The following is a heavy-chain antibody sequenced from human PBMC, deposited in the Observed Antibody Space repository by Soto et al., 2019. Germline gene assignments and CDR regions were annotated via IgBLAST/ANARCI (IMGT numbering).Heavy chain of an antibody. V-gene: IGHV3-23*01. CDR3: AKDRWDHNSVWDPFDI. D-gene: IGHD1-26*01. CDR2: IGGGDDDR. Sequence: GGSLRLSCAASGFSFSIYAMSWVRQAPGKGLEWVSSIGGGDDDRYYADSVKGRFIISRDNSKSTVSLQMNGLRAEDTAVYYCAKDRWDHNSVWDPFDIWGQGTTVTVS. J-gene: IGHJ3*02. CDR1: GFSFSIYA.